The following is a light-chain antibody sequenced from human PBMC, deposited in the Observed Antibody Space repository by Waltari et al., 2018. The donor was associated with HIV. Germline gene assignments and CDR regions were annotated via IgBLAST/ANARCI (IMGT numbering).Light chain of an antibody. Sequence: QTVVTQEPSFSVSPGGTVTPTCGLSPGPVSTRYYPSWYQQTPGPAPRTLIYSTNTRSSGVPDRFSGSILGNKAALTITGAQADDESDYYCVLFMGNGIWVFGGGTKLTVL. V-gene: IGLV8-61*01. CDR2: STN. CDR1: PGPVSTRYY. CDR3: VLFMGNGIWV. J-gene: IGLJ3*02.